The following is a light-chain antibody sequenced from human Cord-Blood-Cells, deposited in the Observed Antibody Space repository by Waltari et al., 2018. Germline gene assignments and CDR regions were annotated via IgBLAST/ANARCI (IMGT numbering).Light chain of an antibody. Sequence: DIRMTQSPPSLSASVGDRVTITCRASQSISSYLNWYQQKPGKAPKLLIYAASSLQSGVPSRFSGSGSGTDFTLTISSLQPEDFATYYCQQSYSTPTFGPGTKVDIK. CDR3: QQSYSTPT. J-gene: IGKJ3*01. V-gene: IGKV1-39*01. CDR2: AAS. CDR1: QSISSY.